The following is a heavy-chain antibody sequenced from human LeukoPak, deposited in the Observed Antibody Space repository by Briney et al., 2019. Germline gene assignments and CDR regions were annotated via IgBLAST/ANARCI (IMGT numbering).Heavy chain of an antibody. CDR1: GFTFSSYT. Sequence: PGGSLRLSCAASGFTFSSYTMNWVRQAPGKGLEWVSSISRSSSYIYYADSMKGRFTISRDNAKNSLDLQMHSLRAEDTAVYYCARGSTVVRGVSPAGDYWGQGTLVTVSS. CDR2: ISRSSSYI. V-gene: IGHV3-21*01. D-gene: IGHD3-10*01. CDR3: ARGSTVVRGVSPAGDY. J-gene: IGHJ4*02.